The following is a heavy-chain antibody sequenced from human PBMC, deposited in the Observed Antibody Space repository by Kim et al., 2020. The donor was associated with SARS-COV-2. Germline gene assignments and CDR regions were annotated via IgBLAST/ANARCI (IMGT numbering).Heavy chain of an antibody. J-gene: IGHJ5*02. V-gene: IGHV3-30*18. CDR2: ISYDGSNK. D-gene: IGHD6-19*01. Sequence: GGSLRLSCAASGFTFSSYGMHWVRQAPGKGLEWVAVISYDGSNKYYADSVKGRFTISRDNSKNTLYLQMNSLRAEDTAVYYCAKDSVSSGWYDWFDPWGQGTLVTVSS. CDR3: AKDSVSSGWYDWFDP. CDR1: GFTFSSYG.